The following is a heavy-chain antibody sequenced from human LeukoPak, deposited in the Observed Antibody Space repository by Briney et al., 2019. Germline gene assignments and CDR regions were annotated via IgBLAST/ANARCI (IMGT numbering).Heavy chain of an antibody. CDR3: ARDRYSSSWYTRRGIDY. CDR1: GGSISSSNW. CDR2: IYHSGST. D-gene: IGHD6-13*01. V-gene: IGHV4-4*02. J-gene: IGHJ4*02. Sequence: SGTLSLTCAVAGGSISSSNWWSWVRQPPGKGLEWIGEIYHSGSTNYNPSLKSRVTISVDKSKNQFSLKLSSVTAADTAVYYCARDRYSSSWYTRRGIDYWGQGTLVTVSS.